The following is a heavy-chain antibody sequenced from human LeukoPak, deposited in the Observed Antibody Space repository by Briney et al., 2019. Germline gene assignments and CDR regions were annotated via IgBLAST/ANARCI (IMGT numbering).Heavy chain of an antibody. J-gene: IGHJ4*02. CDR1: GFTFSSYW. CDR3: ASLPAMVRGGDY. Sequence: GGSLRLSCAASGFTFSSYWMSWVRQAPGRGLEWVANIKQDGSEKYYVDSVKGRFTISRDNAKNSLYLQMNSLRAEDTAVYYCASLPAMVRGGDYWGQGTLVTVFS. V-gene: IGHV3-7*01. CDR2: IKQDGSEK. D-gene: IGHD3-10*01.